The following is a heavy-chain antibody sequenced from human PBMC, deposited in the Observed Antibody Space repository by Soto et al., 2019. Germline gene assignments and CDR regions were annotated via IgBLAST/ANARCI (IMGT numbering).Heavy chain of an antibody. Sequence: QITLKESGPTLVKHTQTLTLTCTFSGFSLSTRGVGVGWIRQSPGEALEWLALIYWTDDKRYSPSLKSRLTITKDTSKDQVVLTMTNVDPVDTGTYYCAHSPSGIYPAIYFDYWGQGTLVTVSS. CDR2: IYWTDDK. V-gene: IGHV2-5*01. J-gene: IGHJ4*02. CDR1: GFSLSTRGVG. CDR3: AHSPSGIYPAIYFDY. D-gene: IGHD1-26*01.